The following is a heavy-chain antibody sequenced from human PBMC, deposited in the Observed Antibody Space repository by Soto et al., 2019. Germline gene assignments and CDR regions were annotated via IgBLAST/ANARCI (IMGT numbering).Heavy chain of an antibody. J-gene: IGHJ6*03. D-gene: IGHD4-4*01. CDR2: IYYSGST. Sequence: SETLSLTCTVSGGSISSYYWSWIRQPPGKGLEWIGYIYYSGSTNYNPSLKSRVTISVDTSKNQFSLKLSSVTAADTAVYYCARADHSNYASYDYYMDVWGKGTTVTVSS. CDR1: GGSISSYY. CDR3: ARADHSNYASYDYYMDV. V-gene: IGHV4-59*01.